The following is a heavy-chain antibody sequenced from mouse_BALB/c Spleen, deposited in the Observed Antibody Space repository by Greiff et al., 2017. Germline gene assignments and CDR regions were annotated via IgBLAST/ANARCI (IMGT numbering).Heavy chain of an antibody. Sequence: VQLQQSGPGLVAPSQSLSITCTVSGFSLTSYGVHWVRQPPGKGLEWLGVIWAGGSTNYNSALMSRLSISKDNSKSQVFLKMNSLQTDDTAMYYCARAEYGNTWYFDVWGAGTTVTVSS. J-gene: IGHJ1*01. CDR2: IWAGGST. V-gene: IGHV2-9*02. CDR3: ARAEYGNTWYFDV. CDR1: GFSLTSYG. D-gene: IGHD2-1*01.